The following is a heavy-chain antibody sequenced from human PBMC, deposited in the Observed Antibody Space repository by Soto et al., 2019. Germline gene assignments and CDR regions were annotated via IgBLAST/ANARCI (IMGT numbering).Heavy chain of an antibody. J-gene: IGHJ6*02. V-gene: IGHV1-8*01. D-gene: IGHD3-22*01. CDR1: GYTFTSYD. CDR2: MNPNSGNT. Sequence: GASVKVSCKASGYTFTSYDINWVRQATGQGLEWMGWMNPNSGNTGDAQKFQGRVTMTRNTSISTAYMELSSLRSEDTAVYYCARGPGIYYDSSGYTQYGMDVWGQGTTVTVSS. CDR3: ARGPGIYYDSSGYTQYGMDV.